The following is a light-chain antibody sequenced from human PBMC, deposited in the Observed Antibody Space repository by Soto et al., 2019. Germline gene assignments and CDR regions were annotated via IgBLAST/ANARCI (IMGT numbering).Light chain of an antibody. Sequence: EIVMTQSPATLSVSPGVRATLSCRASQSVSSNLAWYQQKPGQAPRLLIYGASTRATGDPARFSGSGSGTEFTLTISSLQSEDFALYYCQQYNSWPPYTLGQGTKLELK. CDR3: QQYNSWPPYT. CDR2: GAS. CDR1: QSVSSN. J-gene: IGKJ2*01. V-gene: IGKV3-15*01.